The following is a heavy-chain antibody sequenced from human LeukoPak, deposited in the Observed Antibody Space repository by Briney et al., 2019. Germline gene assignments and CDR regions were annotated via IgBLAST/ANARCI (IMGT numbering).Heavy chain of an antibody. J-gene: IGHJ6*04. Sequence: GGSLRLSCAASGFTFSTNEMKWVRPAPGRGLEWVSYISSSGSTIYYADSVKGRFTISRDNAKNSLYLQMNSLRAEDTAVYYCAELGITMIGGVWGKGTTVTISS. CDR2: ISSSGSTI. CDR3: AELGITMIGGV. D-gene: IGHD3-10*02. V-gene: IGHV3-48*03. CDR1: GFTFSTNE.